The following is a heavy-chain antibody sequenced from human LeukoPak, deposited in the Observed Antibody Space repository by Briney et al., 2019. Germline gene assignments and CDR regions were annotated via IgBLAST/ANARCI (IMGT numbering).Heavy chain of an antibody. CDR3: AKDPNYYDSSGYTQN. CDR2: INSDGSST. J-gene: IGHJ4*02. CDR1: GFTFSSYW. V-gene: IGHV3-74*01. Sequence: GGSLRLSCAASGFTFSSYWMHWVRQAPGKGLVWVSRINSDGSSTSYADSVKGRFTISRDNAKNTLYLQMNSLRAEDTAVYYCAKDPNYYDSSGYTQNWGQGTLVTVSS. D-gene: IGHD3-22*01.